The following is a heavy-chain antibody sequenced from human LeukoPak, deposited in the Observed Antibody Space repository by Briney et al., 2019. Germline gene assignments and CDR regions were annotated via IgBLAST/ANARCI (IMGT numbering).Heavy chain of an antibody. CDR3: ARERSSGYYIDY. V-gene: IGHV1-69*04. CDR2: IIPILGIA. J-gene: IGHJ4*02. Sequence: SVKVSCKASGGTFSSYAISWVRQAPGQGLEWMGRIIPILGIANYAQKFQGRVTITADKSTSTAYMELSSLRSEDTAVYYCARERSSGYYIDYWGQGTLVTVSS. D-gene: IGHD3-22*01. CDR1: GGTFSSYA.